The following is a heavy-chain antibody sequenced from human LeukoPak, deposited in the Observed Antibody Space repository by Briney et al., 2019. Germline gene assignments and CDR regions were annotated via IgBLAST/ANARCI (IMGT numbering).Heavy chain of an antibody. CDR1: GGTFSSYA. V-gene: IGHV1-69*04. Sequence: SVKVSCKASGGTFSSYAISWVRQAPGQGLEWMGRIIPILGIANYAQKFQGRVTITADKSTSTAYMELSSLRSEDTAVYYCARVRIPAVGTVNGGIDPWGQGTLVTVSS. CDR3: ARVRIPAVGTVNGGIDP. D-gene: IGHD6-13*01. J-gene: IGHJ5*02. CDR2: IIPILGIA.